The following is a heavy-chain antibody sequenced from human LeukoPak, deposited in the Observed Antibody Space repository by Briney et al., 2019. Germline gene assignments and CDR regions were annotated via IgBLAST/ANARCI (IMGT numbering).Heavy chain of an antibody. CDR3: ARDRPDAFDI. Sequence: GGSLRLSCTASGFTFNSSPMHWVRRAPGKGLEWVAVISFDGSNKFYADSVKGRFTISRDNAKNSLYLQMNSLRAEDTAVYYCARDRPDAFDIWGQGTMVTVSS. CDR2: ISFDGSNK. J-gene: IGHJ3*02. CDR1: GFTFNSSP. V-gene: IGHV3-30-3*01.